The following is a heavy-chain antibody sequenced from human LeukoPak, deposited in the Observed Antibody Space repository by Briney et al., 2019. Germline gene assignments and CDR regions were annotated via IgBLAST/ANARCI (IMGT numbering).Heavy chain of an antibody. Sequence: SVKVSCKASRGTFSSYAISWVRQAPGQGLEWMGGIIPIFGTANYAQKFQGRVTITADKSTTTAYMELSSLRSEDTAVYCSARDHYGSGSYYSPRIWGQGTMVTVSS. CDR1: RGTFSSYA. V-gene: IGHV1-69*06. D-gene: IGHD3-10*01. J-gene: IGHJ3*01. CDR3: ARDHYGSGSYYSPRI. CDR2: IIPIFGTA.